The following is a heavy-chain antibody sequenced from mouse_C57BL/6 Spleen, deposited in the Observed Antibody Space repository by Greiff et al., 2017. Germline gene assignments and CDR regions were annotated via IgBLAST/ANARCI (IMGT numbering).Heavy chain of an antibody. J-gene: IGHJ4*01. Sequence: VQLQQSGAELARPGASVKMSCKASGYTFTSYTMHWVKQRPGQGLEWIGYINPSSGYTKYNQKFKDKATLTADKSSSTTYMQLSSLTSEDSAVYYCAGRGNYSRAMDYWGQGTSVTVSS. D-gene: IGHD2-14*01. CDR3: AGRGNYSRAMDY. CDR1: GYTFTSYT. CDR2: INPSSGYT. V-gene: IGHV1-4*01.